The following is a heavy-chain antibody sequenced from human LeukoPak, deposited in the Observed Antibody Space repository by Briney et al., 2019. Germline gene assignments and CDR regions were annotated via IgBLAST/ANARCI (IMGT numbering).Heavy chain of an antibody. J-gene: IGHJ6*03. CDR1: GGTINDYA. Sequence: ASVNVSSKPSGGTINDYAVYWVRQAPGQGLEWMARIIPIFGTVNYAQNFQDRLTISADQSTNTAHMELSSLKYEDTAIYYCATPPPGYSFSNHYYCMDVWGKGTTVTVSS. CDR2: IIPIFGTV. CDR3: ATPPPGYSFSNHYYCMDV. V-gene: IGHV1-69*15. D-gene: IGHD1-1*01.